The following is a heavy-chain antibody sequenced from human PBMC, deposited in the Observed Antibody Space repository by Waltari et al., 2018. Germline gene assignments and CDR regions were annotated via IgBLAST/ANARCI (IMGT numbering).Heavy chain of an antibody. V-gene: IGHV4-39*01. Sequence: QAQLQESGPGQVKPSETLSFRCAVSGDSISTSTFYWGWVRQPPGKGLEWVGSVYYNGDKFNNPSLKSRLTLSMDTSNNHFSLSLTSVTAADTAVYYCVRQRSADFWSGYFDLWGQGTLVTVSS. CDR3: VRQRSADFWSGYFDL. CDR1: GDSISTSTFY. D-gene: IGHD3-3*01. J-gene: IGHJ4*02. CDR2: VYYNGDK.